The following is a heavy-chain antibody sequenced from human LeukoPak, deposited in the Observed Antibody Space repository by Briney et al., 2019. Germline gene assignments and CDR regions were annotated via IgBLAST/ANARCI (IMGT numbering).Heavy chain of an antibody. Sequence: LTGGSLRLSCAASGFTFSSYWMSWVRLAPGKGLEWVANIKEDGTETYYVDSVKGRFTISRDNAKNSLYLQMNSLRVEDTAVYYCAKEGRSLQTYWGQGTLVTVSS. J-gene: IGHJ4*02. CDR2: IKEDGTET. CDR3: AKEGRSLQTY. D-gene: IGHD5-24*01. V-gene: IGHV3-7*03. CDR1: GFTFSSYW.